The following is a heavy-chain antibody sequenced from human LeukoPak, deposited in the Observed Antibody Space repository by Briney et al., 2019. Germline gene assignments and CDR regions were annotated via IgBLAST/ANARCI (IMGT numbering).Heavy chain of an antibody. Sequence: PGGSLRLSCAASGFTFDDYGMSWVRQAPGKGLEWVSGINWNGGSTGYADSVKGRFTISRDNAKNSLYLQMNSLRAEDTASYHCARVDGDYGYYYYYMDVWGKGTTVTVSS. CDR2: INWNGGST. V-gene: IGHV3-20*01. D-gene: IGHD4-17*01. J-gene: IGHJ6*03. CDR1: GFTFDDYG. CDR3: ARVDGDYGYYYYYMDV.